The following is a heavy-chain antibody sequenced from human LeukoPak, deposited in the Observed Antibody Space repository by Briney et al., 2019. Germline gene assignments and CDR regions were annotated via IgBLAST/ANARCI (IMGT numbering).Heavy chain of an antibody. CDR2: ISSSGSTI. D-gene: IGHD3-22*01. CDR1: GFTFSDYY. CDR3: ARDVNSSGYYAVMDV. Sequence: GGSLRLSCAASGFTFSDYYMSWIRQAPGKGLEWVSYISSSGSTIYYADSVKGRFTISRDNAKNSLYLQMNSLRAEDTAVYYCARDVNSSGYYAVMDVWGKGTTVTVSS. J-gene: IGHJ6*04. V-gene: IGHV3-11*04.